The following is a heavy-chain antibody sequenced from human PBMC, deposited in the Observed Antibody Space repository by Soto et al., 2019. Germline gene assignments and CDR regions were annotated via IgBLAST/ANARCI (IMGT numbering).Heavy chain of an antibody. V-gene: IGHV1-69*13. J-gene: IGHJ4*02. CDR2: IIPIFGTA. Sequence: ASVKVSGKASGGTFSSYAISWVRQAPGQGLEWMGGIIPIFGTANYAQKFQGRVTITADESTSTAYMELSSLRSEDTAVYYCASGSYYAERYYFDYWGQGTLVTVSS. D-gene: IGHD1-26*01. CDR1: GGTFSSYA. CDR3: ASGSYYAERYYFDY.